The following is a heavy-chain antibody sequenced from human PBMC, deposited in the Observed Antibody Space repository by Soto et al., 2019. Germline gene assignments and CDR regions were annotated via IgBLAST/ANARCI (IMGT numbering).Heavy chain of an antibody. V-gene: IGHV3-7*05. J-gene: IGHJ2*01. CDR1: GFTLSNYW. Sequence: EVQLVESGGGLVQPGGSLRLSCAASGFTLSNYWLAWVRQAPGKGLEWVANINQDGSEKHYVDSAKGRFTISRDNARSSLYLQMNSLSAEDTAVFYCAMSLLRETSGYRHFDLWGRGNLVAVSS. D-gene: IGHD3-22*01. CDR2: INQDGSEK. CDR3: AMSLLRETSGYRHFDL.